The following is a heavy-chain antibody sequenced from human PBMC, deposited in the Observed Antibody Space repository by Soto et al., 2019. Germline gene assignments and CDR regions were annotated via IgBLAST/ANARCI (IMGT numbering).Heavy chain of an antibody. CDR3: AKSPTMTTKVVDY. CDR2: IYSSGDST. D-gene: IGHD4-17*01. J-gene: IGHJ4*02. V-gene: IGHV3-23*01. Sequence: EVQLLESGGDLVQPGGSLRLSCVASGFTFSSYTMTWVRQAPGKGLEWVSVIYSSGDSTYYADSVKGRFTISRDNSKNTLYLQMNSLRADHTAVYYCAKSPTMTTKVVDYWGQGTLVTVSS. CDR1: GFTFSSYT.